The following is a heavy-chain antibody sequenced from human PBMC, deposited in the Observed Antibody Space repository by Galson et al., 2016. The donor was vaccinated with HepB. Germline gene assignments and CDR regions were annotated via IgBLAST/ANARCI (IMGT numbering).Heavy chain of an antibody. CDR2: TWFDGNYK. CDR1: GFNFISYG. D-gene: IGHD3-10*01. V-gene: IGHV3-33*01. J-gene: IGHJ4*02. CDR3: ARSREYFGSGSYLDY. Sequence: SLRLSCAASGFNFISYGMHWVRQAPGKGLEWVEVTWFDGNYKDYAESVKGRITVSRDNTKNTLSLQLDSLRAEDTAVYHCARSREYFGSGSYLDYWGQGTLVIVSS.